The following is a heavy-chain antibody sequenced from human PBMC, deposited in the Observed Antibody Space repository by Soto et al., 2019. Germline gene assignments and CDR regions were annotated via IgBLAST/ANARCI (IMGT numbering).Heavy chain of an antibody. J-gene: IGHJ6*02. V-gene: IGHV1-69*06. Sequence: SVKVSCKASGGTFSSYAISWVRQAPGQGLEWMGGIVPIFGTANYAQKFQGRVTITADKSTSTAYMELSSLRSEDTAVYYCAREHGGYDYYYYGMDVWGQGTTVTVSS. CDR3: AREHGGYDYYYYGMDV. D-gene: IGHD3-16*01. CDR2: IVPIFGTA. CDR1: GGTFSSYA.